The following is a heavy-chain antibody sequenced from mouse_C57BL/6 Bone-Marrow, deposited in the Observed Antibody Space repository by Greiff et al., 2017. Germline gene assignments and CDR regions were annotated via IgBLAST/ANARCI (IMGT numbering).Heavy chain of an antibody. CDR3: TRRRLNPIYYGYSWFAY. V-gene: IGHV1-5*01. D-gene: IGHD2-2*01. J-gene: IGHJ3*01. CDR1: GYTFTSYW. Sequence: EVQLQQSGTVLARPGASVKMSCKTSGYTFTSYWMHWVKQRPGQGLEWIGAIYPGNSDTSYNQKFKGKAKLTAVTSASTAYMELSSLTNEDSAVYYCTRRRLNPIYYGYSWFAYWGQGTLVTVSA. CDR2: IYPGNSDT.